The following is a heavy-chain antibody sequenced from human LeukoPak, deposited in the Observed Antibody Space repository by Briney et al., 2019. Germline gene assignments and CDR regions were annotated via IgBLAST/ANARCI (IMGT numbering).Heavy chain of an antibody. V-gene: IGHV3-21*01. Sequence: GGSLTLSCAASGLTFSSYSMNWVRQAPGKGLEWVSSISSSSSYIYYADSVKGRFTISRDNAKNSLYLQMNSLRAEDTAVYYCARDFVPYCGGDCYSVPDYWGQGTLVTVSS. J-gene: IGHJ4*02. CDR1: GLTFSSYS. D-gene: IGHD2-21*02. CDR3: ARDFVPYCGGDCYSVPDY. CDR2: ISSSSSYI.